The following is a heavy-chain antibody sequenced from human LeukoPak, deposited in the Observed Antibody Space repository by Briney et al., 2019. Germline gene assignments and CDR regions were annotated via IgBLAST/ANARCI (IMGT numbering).Heavy chain of an antibody. Sequence: ASVKVSCKASGYTFTGYYIHWVRQAPGQGLEWMGWINPNSGGTNYAQKFQGRVTMTRDTSISTAYMELSRLRSDDTAVYYCARDYYDSSGYYSPFDYWGQGTLVTVSS. J-gene: IGHJ4*02. CDR3: ARDYYDSSGYYSPFDY. CDR1: GYTFTGYY. V-gene: IGHV1-2*02. D-gene: IGHD3-22*01. CDR2: INPNSGGT.